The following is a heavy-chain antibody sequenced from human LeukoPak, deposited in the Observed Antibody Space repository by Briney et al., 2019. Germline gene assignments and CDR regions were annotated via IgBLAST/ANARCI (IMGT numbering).Heavy chain of an antibody. CDR2: MNPNSGNT. J-gene: IGHJ4*02. V-gene: IGHV1-8*03. Sequence: GASVKVSCKASGCTCTSYEINWVRQPTGQGLEWMGWMNPNSGNTGYAQKFQGRVTITRNTSISTAYMELSSLRSEDTAVYHCAGGPPNSDYRGQGTLVTVSS. CDR3: AGGPPNSDY. CDR1: GCTCTSYE.